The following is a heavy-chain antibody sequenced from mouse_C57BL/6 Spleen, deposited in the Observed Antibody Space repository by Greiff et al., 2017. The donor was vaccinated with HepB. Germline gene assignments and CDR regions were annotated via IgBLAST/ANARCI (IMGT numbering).Heavy chain of an antibody. Sequence: EVQLQQSGAELVRPGASVKLSCTASGFNIKDDYMHWVKQRPEQGLEWIGWIDPENGDTEYASKFQGKATITADTSSNTAYLQLSSLTSEETAVYYCTTGGDGFAYWGQGTLVTVSA. J-gene: IGHJ3*01. CDR2: IDPENGDT. CDR1: GFNIKDDY. CDR3: TTGGDGFAY. V-gene: IGHV14-4*01. D-gene: IGHD1-1*01.